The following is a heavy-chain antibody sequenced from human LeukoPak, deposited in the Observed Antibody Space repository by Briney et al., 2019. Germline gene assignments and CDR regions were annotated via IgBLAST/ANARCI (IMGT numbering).Heavy chain of an antibody. CDR3: ARDHAAGWELPLNWFDP. D-gene: IGHD1-26*01. Sequence: ASVKVSCKTSGYTFTSYYTHRVRQAPGDRLKGLGGIIPIFGTANYAQKFQGRVTITADESTSTAYMELSSLRSEDTAVYYCARDHAAGWELPLNWFDPWGQGTLVTVSS. V-gene: IGHV1-69*13. CDR1: GYTFTSYY. CDR2: IIPIFGTA. J-gene: IGHJ5*02.